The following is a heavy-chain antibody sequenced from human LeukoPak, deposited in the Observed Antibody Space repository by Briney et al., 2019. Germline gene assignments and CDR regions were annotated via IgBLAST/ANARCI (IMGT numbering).Heavy chain of an antibody. CDR1: RYSFTSYW. CDR3: ARQGLGWFGEFDNWFDP. Sequence: GESLKISCKGSRYSFTSYWIGWVRQMPGKGLEWMGIIYPGDSDTRYSPSFQGQVTISADKSISTAYLQWSSLKASDTAMYYCARQGLGWFGEFDNWFDPWGQGTLVTVSS. CDR2: IYPGDSDT. D-gene: IGHD3-10*01. V-gene: IGHV5-51*01. J-gene: IGHJ5*02.